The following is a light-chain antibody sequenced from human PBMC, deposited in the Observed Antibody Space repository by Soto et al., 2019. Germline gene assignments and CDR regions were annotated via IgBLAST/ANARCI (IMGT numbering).Light chain of an antibody. Sequence: DIQMTQSPSTLSASVGDSVSITGRASQSISTWLAWYQPKPGKAPKVLIYKASSFESGAPSRFSGSASGTEFTLTITSLQPDDFGTDYCQEYNNNWAFGQGTKVDIK. CDR2: KAS. V-gene: IGKV1-5*03. J-gene: IGKJ1*01. CDR1: QSISTW. CDR3: QEYNNNWA.